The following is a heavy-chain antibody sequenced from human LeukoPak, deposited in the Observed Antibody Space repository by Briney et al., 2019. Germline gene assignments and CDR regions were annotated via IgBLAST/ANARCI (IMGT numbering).Heavy chain of an antibody. D-gene: IGHD1-7*01. CDR2: IYTGGIT. V-gene: IGHV3-66*01. CDR3: ARDRVTSRNYYFDD. Sequence: GGSLRLSCAASGFTFSSYAMSWVRQAPGKGLEWVSVIYTGGITYYADSVKGRFTVSRDDSKNTLSLQMNSLRAEDTSIYYCARDRVTSRNYYFDDWGQGTLVTVSS. CDR1: GFTFSSYA. J-gene: IGHJ4*02.